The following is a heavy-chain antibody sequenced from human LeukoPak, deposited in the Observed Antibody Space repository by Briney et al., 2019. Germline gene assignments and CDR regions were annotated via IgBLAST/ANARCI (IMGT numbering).Heavy chain of an antibody. CDR2: ISSSGSTI. V-gene: IGHV3-11*01. Sequence: GGSLRLSCAASGFTFSDYYMSWIRQAPGKGLEWVSYISSSGSTIYYADSVKGRFTISRDNAKNSLYLQMNSLRAEDTAVYYCARVGGDIVVVPAAIDYWGQGTLVTVSS. CDR1: GFTFSDYY. CDR3: ARVGGDIVVVPAAIDY. D-gene: IGHD2-2*02. J-gene: IGHJ4*02.